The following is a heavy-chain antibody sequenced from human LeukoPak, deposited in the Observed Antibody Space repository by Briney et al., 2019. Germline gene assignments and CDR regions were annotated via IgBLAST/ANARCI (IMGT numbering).Heavy chain of an antibody. CDR3: VKGYCSSISCFGYY. J-gene: IGHJ4*02. CDR1: GFTFSSYA. Sequence: GGSLRLSCSASGFTFSSYAMHWVRHAPEKGLEYVSAISSNGGITYYADSVKGRFTLSRDNSKNTLYLQMSSLRAEDTAVYYCVKGYCSSISCFGYYWGEGTLVTFSS. V-gene: IGHV3-64D*09. CDR2: ISSNGGIT. D-gene: IGHD2-2*01.